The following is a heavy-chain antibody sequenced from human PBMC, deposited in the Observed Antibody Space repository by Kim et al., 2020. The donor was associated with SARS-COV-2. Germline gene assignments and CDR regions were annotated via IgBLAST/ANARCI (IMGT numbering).Heavy chain of an antibody. D-gene: IGHD5-12*01. CDR3: ARDLVATIEFSFDY. Sequence: GGSLRLSCAASGFTFSSYSMNWVRQAPGKGLEWVSSISSSSSYIYYADSVKGRFTISRDNAKNSLYLQMNSLRAEDTAVYYCARDLVATIEFSFDYWGQGTLVTVSS. V-gene: IGHV3-21*01. J-gene: IGHJ4*02. CDR1: GFTFSSYS. CDR2: ISSSSSYI.